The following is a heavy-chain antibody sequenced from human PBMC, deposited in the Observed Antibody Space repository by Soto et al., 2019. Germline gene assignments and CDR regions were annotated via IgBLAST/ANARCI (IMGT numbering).Heavy chain of an antibody. V-gene: IGHV4-30-2*01. D-gene: IGHD3-22*01. J-gene: IGHJ5*02. Sequence: SETLSLTCAVSGGSISSGGYSWSWIRQPPGKGLEWIGYIYHSGSTYYNPSLKSRVTISVDRSKNQFSLKLSSVTAADTAVYYCARDLYYYDSSGYWRGRWFDPWGQGTLVTVSS. CDR2: IYHSGST. CDR3: ARDLYYYDSSGYWRGRWFDP. CDR1: GGSISSGGYS.